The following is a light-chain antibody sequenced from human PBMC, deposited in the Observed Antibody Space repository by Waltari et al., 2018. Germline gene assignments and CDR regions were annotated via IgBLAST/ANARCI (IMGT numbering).Light chain of an antibody. CDR1: QSVSTNF. J-gene: IGKJ2*01. CDR3: QQYGASPYT. V-gene: IGKV3-20*01. CDR2: GAS. Sequence: EPVLTQSPGTLSLSPGERATLSCRASQSVSTNFLAWYQQKAGQAPRLLIYGASRRATGIPDRFSGSGSGTDFTLMISRLEPEDFAVYYCQQYGASPYTFGQGTKLEIK.